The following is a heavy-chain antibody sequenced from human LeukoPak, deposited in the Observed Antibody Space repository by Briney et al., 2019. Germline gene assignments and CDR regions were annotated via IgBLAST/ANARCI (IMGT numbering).Heavy chain of an antibody. CDR2: IIPIFGTA. J-gene: IGHJ5*02. CDR3: ARDLAEGGDILTGYSGWFDP. V-gene: IGHV1-69*01. Sequence: SVKVSCKASGGTSSSYAISWVRQAPGQGLEWMGGIIPIFGTANYAQKFQGRVTITADESTSTAYMELSSLRSEDTAVYYCARDLAEGGDILTGYSGWFDPWGQGTLVTVSS. CDR1: GGTSSSYA. D-gene: IGHD3-9*01.